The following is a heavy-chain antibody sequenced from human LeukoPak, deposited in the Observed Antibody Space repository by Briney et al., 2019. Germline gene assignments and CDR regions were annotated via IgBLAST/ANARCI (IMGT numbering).Heavy chain of an antibody. D-gene: IGHD7-27*01. CDR2: IGGSGTTT. CDR1: GFFFNNYA. CDR3: AREADLGY. J-gene: IGHJ4*02. V-gene: IGHV3-23*01. Sequence: PGGSLRLSCAASGFFFNNYAMHWVRQAPGKGLEWVSTIGGSGTTTFYADSVKGRFTVSRDNSKNALFLQMNSLRAEDTAVYYCAREADLGYWGQGTLVTVSS.